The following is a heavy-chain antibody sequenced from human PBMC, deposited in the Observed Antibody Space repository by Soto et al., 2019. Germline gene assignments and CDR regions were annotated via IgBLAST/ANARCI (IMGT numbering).Heavy chain of an antibody. J-gene: IGHJ4*02. D-gene: IGHD3-16*01. CDR3: ARVWGGYYFDF. CDR2: LYSSGNT. Sequence: QVQLQESGPGLVKPSETLSLTCIVSGASVSSDFSYWSWIRQPPGKGLEWIGCLYSSGNTNYNPSLNSRGTISVDTSKNLFSLRLTSVTAADTAVYYCARVWGGYYFDFWGQGTLVTVSS. V-gene: IGHV4-61*01. CDR1: GASVSSDFSY.